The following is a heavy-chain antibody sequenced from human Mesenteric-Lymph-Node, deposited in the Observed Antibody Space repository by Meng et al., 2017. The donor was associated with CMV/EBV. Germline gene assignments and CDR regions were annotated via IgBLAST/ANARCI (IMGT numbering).Heavy chain of an antibody. CDR3: AKEVPAALGFDP. Sequence: GESLKISCAASGFAFSSYEMNWVRQTPGKGLEWVSGSPASGVATYYADSVQGRFTISRDNSKNTLSLQMNSLTAEDTAVYYCAKEVPAALGFDPWGQGTLVTVSS. D-gene: IGHD2-2*01. CDR2: SPASGVAT. J-gene: IGHJ5*02. CDR1: GFAFSSYE. V-gene: IGHV3-23*01.